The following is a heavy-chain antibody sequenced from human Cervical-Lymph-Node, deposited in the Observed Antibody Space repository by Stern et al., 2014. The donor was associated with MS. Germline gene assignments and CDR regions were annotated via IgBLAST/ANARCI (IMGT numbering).Heavy chain of an antibody. CDR1: GYTLNDLS. CDR2: SSPEDGET. CDR3: ASAVTGHNYYFHALDV. V-gene: IGHV1-24*01. D-gene: IGHD6-19*01. J-gene: IGHJ6*02. Sequence: VQLVESGPEVKKPGASLKVSCKVSGYTLNDLSLHWVRLAPGDGLEWMGGSSPEDGETSFAQGLQGRVTVTEDTSTDTAYMELSSLRSEDTAVFYCASAVTGHNYYFHALDVWGQGTTVTVSS.